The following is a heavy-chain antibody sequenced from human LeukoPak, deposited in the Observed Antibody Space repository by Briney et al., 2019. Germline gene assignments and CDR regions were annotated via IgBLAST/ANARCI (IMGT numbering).Heavy chain of an antibody. Sequence: PGGSLRLSCAASGFTFSSYSMNWVRQAPAKGLEWVSYISSSSSTIYYADSVKGRFTISRDNAKNSLYLQMNSLRAEDTAVYYCARDFWSGYYTVDYWGQGTLLTVSS. J-gene: IGHJ4*02. CDR3: ARDFWSGYYTVDY. CDR2: ISSSSSTI. V-gene: IGHV3-48*01. D-gene: IGHD3-3*01. CDR1: GFTFSSYS.